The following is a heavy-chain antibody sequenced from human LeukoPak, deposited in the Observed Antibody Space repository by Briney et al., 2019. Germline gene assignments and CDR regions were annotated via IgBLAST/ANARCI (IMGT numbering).Heavy chain of an antibody. CDR1: GDSVSSTNAA. CDR2: IYYRSKWYS. V-gene: IGHV6-1*01. D-gene: IGHD3-10*01. CDR3: TGGGLVRGTLHWFDP. J-gene: IGHJ5*02. Sequence: SQTLSLTCAISGDSVSSTNAAWNWIRQSPSRGLEWLGRIYYRSKWYSDYAISLKSRITINPDTSRNQFSLQLNSVTHDDTAVYYCTGGGLVRGTLHWFDPWGQGTLVTVSS.